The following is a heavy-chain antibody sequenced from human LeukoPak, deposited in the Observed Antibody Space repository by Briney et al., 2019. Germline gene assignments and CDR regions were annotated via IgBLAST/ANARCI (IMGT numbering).Heavy chain of an antibody. CDR3: ARGTAQYDAFDI. CDR2: IGTAGDT. D-gene: IGHD2-2*01. J-gene: IGHJ3*02. V-gene: IGHV3-13*01. Sequence: GSLRLSCAASGFTFSSYDMHGVRQATGKGLEWVSAIGTAGDTYYPGSVKGRFTISRENAKNSLYLQMNSLRAGDTAVYYCARGTAQYDAFDIWGQGTMVTVSS. CDR1: GFTFSSYD.